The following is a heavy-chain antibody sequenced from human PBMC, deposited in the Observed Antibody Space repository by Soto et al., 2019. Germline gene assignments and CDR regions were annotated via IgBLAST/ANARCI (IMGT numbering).Heavy chain of an antibody. Sequence: SETLSLTCTVSGGSISGSYWSWIRQTPGKVLEWVGYIHYSGSTNYNPSLKSRVTISVDTSKNQFSLKLSSVTAADTAVYYCARLGGRFGVDYWGQGTLVTVSS. CDR3: ARLGGRFGVDY. J-gene: IGHJ4*02. V-gene: IGHV4-59*08. CDR2: IHYSGST. CDR1: GGSISGSY. D-gene: IGHD3-10*01.